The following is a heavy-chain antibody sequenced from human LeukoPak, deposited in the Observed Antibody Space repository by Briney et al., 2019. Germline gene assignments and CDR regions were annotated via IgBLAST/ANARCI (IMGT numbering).Heavy chain of an antibody. V-gene: IGHV4-59*12. CDR3: ARDAYYYYDSSGTISRSYDY. Sequence: SETLSLTCTVSGGSISYYYWTWIRQPPGKGLEWIGSIYHSGSTYYNPSLKSRVTISVDTSKNQFSLKLSSVTAADTAVYYCARDAYYYYDSSGTISRSYDYWGQGTLVTVSS. J-gene: IGHJ4*02. CDR2: IYHSGST. CDR1: GGSISYYY. D-gene: IGHD3-22*01.